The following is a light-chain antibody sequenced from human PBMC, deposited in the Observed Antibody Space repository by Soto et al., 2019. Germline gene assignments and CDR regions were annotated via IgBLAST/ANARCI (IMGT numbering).Light chain of an antibody. CDR3: QQYGSSRPT. V-gene: IGKV3-20*01. CDR1: QSVSGSY. J-gene: IGKJ4*01. Sequence: EIVLTQSPGTLSLSPEERATLSCRASQSVSGSYLAWYQQKPGQAPRLLIYGASSRATGIPDRFSGSGSGTDFTLTISRLETEDFAVYYCQQYGSSRPTFGGGTKLEIK. CDR2: GAS.